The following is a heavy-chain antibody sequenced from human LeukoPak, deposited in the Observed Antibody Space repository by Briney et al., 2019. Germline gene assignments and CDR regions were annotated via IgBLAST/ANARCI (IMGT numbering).Heavy chain of an antibody. D-gene: IGHD2-15*01. CDR3: ARDRREQYCSGGSCYSALGFFDY. Sequence: SETLSLTCTVSGGSISSYYWSWIRQPPGKGLEWIGYIHDSGSTNYNPSLKSRVTISVDTSKNRFSLKLSSVTAAYTAVYYCARDRREQYCSGGSCYSALGFFDYWGQGTLVTVSS. CDR1: GGSISSYY. CDR2: IHDSGST. V-gene: IGHV4-59*01. J-gene: IGHJ4*02.